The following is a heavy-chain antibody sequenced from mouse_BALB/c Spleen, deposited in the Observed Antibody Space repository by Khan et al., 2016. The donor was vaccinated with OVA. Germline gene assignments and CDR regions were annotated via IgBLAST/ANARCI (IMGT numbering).Heavy chain of an antibody. J-gene: IGHJ3*01. Sequence: DVQLVESGGDLVKPGGSLKLSCVASGFTFSTYGMSWVRQAPDKRLEWVATVSTGGTYTYYPDSVKGRFTISRDNAKNTLYLHMSGLRSEDTAMFFCTRLAYYYDSEGFAYWGQGTLVTVS. CDR1: GFTFSTYG. CDR2: VSTGGTYT. V-gene: IGHV5-6*01. D-gene: IGHD1-1*01. CDR3: TRLAYYYDSEGFAY.